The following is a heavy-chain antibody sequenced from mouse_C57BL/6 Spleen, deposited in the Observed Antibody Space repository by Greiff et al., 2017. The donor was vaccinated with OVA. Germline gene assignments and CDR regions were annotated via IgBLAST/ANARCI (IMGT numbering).Heavy chain of an antibody. CDR1: GYAFSSYW. J-gene: IGHJ4*01. CDR2: IYPGDGDT. D-gene: IGHD2-2*01. Sequence: QVQLQQSGAELVKPGASVKISCKASGYAFSSYWMNWVKQRPGQGLEWIGQIYPGDGDTNYNGKFKGKATLTADKSSSTAYMQLSSLTSKGSTVYFGARGGYEGGGYNYAMDYWGQGTTVTVSS. V-gene: IGHV1-80*01. CDR3: ARGGYEGGGYNYAMDY.